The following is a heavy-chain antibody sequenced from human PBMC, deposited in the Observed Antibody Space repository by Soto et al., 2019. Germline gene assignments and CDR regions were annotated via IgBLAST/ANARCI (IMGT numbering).Heavy chain of an antibody. D-gene: IGHD3-22*01. CDR3: ARHGYYDSSGYIFDY. V-gene: IGHV4-39*01. CDR1: GGSISSSSYY. CDR2: IYYSGST. J-gene: IGHJ4*02. Sequence: SETLSLTCTVSGGSISSSSYYWGWIRQPPGKGLGWIGSIYYSGSTYYNPSLKSRVTISVDTSKNQFSLKLSSVTAADTAVYYCARHGYYDSSGYIFDYWGQGTLVTVSS.